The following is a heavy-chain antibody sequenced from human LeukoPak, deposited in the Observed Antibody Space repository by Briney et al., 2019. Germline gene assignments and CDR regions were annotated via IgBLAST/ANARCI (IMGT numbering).Heavy chain of an antibody. Sequence: SETLSLTCTVSGGSITSYHWSWIRQPPGKGLECIGYIYYSGSTYYNPSLKSRVTISVDTSKNQFSLKLSSVTAADTAVYYCARVRRDGYNSPDYWGQGTLVPVSS. D-gene: IGHD5-24*01. J-gene: IGHJ4*02. V-gene: IGHV4-59*01. CDR2: IYYSGST. CDR1: GGSITSYH. CDR3: ARVRRDGYNSPDY.